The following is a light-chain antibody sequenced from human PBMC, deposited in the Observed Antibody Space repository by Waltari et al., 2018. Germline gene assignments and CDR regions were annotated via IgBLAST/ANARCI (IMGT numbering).Light chain of an antibody. V-gene: IGLV4-69*01. CDR1: SGHTYYA. CDR3: QTWGAGIRV. CDR2: VNSDGSH. J-gene: IGLJ3*02. Sequence: QLVLTQSHSASASLGASVKLTCTLDSGHTYYAIAWHQQQPEKGPRHLMKVNSDGSHSKGDGIPDRFSGSSSGAERYLTISSLQSEDEADYYCQTWGAGIRVFGGGTKLTVL.